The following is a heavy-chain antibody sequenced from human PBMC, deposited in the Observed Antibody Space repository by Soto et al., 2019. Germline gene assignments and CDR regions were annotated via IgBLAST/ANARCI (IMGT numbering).Heavy chain of an antibody. D-gene: IGHD6-19*01. CDR2: IYWDDDK. CDR1: GFSLSSTRMA. J-gene: IGHJ4*02. CDR3: AHIVVAGLGYYFDY. V-gene: IGHV2-5*02. Sequence: QITLKESGPTLVKPTQTLTLTCTFSGFSLSSTRMAVGWIRQPPGKALEWLALIYWDDDKRYSPFLKSRLTSTKDHSKYQVVLTMSNMDPVDTARYYCAHIVVAGLGYYFDYWGQGTLVTVSS.